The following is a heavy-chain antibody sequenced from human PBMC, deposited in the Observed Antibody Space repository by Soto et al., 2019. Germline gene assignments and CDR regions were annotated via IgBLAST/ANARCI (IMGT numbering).Heavy chain of an antibody. CDR2: VIPLFGTT. V-gene: IGHV1-69*18. J-gene: IGHJ3*01. CDR3: ARRLDDRADAAFDV. CDR1: GGTFTTYT. D-gene: IGHD6-25*01. Sequence: QVQLVQSGAEVRKPGSSVKVSCKTSGGTFTTYTIYWVRQAPGQGLEWMGRVIPLFGTTKYAQNFQDRVTRTAGASTSTAYLELSSLRSEDTAVYYCARRLDDRADAAFDVWGEGTAVTVSA.